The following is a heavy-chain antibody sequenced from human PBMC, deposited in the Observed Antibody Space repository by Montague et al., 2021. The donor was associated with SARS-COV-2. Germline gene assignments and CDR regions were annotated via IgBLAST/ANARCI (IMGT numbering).Heavy chain of an antibody. V-gene: IGHV4-59*01. CDR3: ARGGGDSADYYYYAMDV. J-gene: IGHJ6*02. Sequence: SETLSLTCTVSCGSISSYYWSWIRQPPGKGLQWIGYIYNNGSTNCNTSLKSRVTLSIDTSKNQFSLKLTSVTAADTAVYYCARGGGDSADYYYYAMDVWGQGTTVTVSS. D-gene: IGHD2-21*02. CDR1: CGSISSYY. CDR2: IYNNGST.